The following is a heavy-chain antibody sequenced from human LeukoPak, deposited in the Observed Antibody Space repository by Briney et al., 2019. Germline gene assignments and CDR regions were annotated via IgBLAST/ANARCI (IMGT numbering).Heavy chain of an antibody. V-gene: IGHV3-74*01. CDR1: GMTFSNHW. D-gene: IGHD3-22*01. J-gene: IGHJ4*02. Sequence: GGSLRLSCAASGMTFSNHWMHWVRQAPGKGLVRVSPIKTDGRTTIYADSVKGRFTISRDDGKSTLYLQMNSLRAEDTAIYYCTTGPSFGYEWWGQGTVVTVSS. CDR3: TTGPSFGYEW. CDR2: IKTDGRTT.